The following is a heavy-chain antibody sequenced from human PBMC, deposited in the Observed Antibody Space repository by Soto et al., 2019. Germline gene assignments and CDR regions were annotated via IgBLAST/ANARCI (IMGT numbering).Heavy chain of an antibody. J-gene: IGHJ4*02. V-gene: IGHV5-51*01. CDR2: IYPSDSDA. CDR1: GYSFTNYW. CDR3: ARRSSRHFDY. Sequence: GDSLKISCKASGYSFTNYWTGWVRQMPGKGLEWMGFIYPSDSDARYSPSLQGQVTISVDMSISTAYLQWTSLKASDTAMYYCARRSSRHFDYWGQGTLVTVSS.